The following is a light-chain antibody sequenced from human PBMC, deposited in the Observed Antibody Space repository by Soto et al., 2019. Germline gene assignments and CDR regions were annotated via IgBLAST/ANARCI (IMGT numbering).Light chain of an antibody. V-gene: IGLV2-23*01. CDR2: EGS. J-gene: IGLJ1*01. CDR1: SSDVGSYNL. CDR3: CSYAGSSTPYV. Sequence: QSALTQPASVSGSPGQSITISCTGTSSDVGSYNLVSWYQQHPGKAPKLMIYEGSKRPSGVSNRFSGSKSGNTASLTISGLQAEDEDDDYCCSYAGSSTPYVFGTGTKLTVL.